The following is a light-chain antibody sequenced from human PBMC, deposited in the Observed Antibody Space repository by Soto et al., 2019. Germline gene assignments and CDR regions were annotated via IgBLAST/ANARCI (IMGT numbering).Light chain of an antibody. J-gene: IGKJ1*01. Sequence: DVQMTHYPSTLSGSVGDRVTITCRASQTISSWLAWYQQKPGKAPKLLIYKASTLKSGVPSRFSGSGSGTEFTLTISSLQPDDLATYYCQHYNSYSEAFGQGTKVDIK. CDR2: KAS. CDR3: QHYNSYSEA. V-gene: IGKV1-5*03. CDR1: QTISSW.